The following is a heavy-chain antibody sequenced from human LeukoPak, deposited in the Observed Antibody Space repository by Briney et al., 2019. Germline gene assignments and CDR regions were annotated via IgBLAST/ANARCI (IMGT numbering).Heavy chain of an antibody. CDR1: GYTFRNYG. Sequence: ASVKVSCKASGYTFRNYGINWVRQAPGQGLEWLGWISGDSYDTKYEQKPQGRVTMTADTSTSTAYMELRSLTSDDTAVYYCARNRTGTFDFWGQGTLVTVSS. V-gene: IGHV1-18*01. J-gene: IGHJ4*02. CDR3: ARNRTGTFDF. D-gene: IGHD3-10*01. CDR2: ISGDSYDT.